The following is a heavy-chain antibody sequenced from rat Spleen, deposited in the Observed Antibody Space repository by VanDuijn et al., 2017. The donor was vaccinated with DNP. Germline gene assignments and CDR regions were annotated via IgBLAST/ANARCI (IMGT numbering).Heavy chain of an antibody. CDR2: ISPGGLT. V-gene: IGHV5S13*01. Sequence: EVQLVESGGGFVQPGRSLRLSCTASGFTFSNYGMAWVRQAPRKGLEWVASISPGGLTYYRDSVKGRFTVSRDDAKNTQYLQMDSLRSEDTATYYCATSPGPNWFAYWGQGTLVTVSS. CDR3: ATSPGPNWFAY. D-gene: IGHD1-4*01. CDR1: GFTFSNYG. J-gene: IGHJ3*01.